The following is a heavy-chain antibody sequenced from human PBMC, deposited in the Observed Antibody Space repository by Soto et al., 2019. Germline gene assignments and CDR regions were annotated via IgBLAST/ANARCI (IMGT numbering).Heavy chain of an antibody. CDR2: IDNSGSIT. CDR1: GFTFSTYA. D-gene: IGHD3-22*01. V-gene: IGHV3-23*05. CDR3: ARDAPPLAYYYDPNWFDP. J-gene: IGHJ5*02. Sequence: GGSLRLSCAASGFTFSTYAMSWVRQAPGKGLEWVSTIDNSGSITYYADSVKGRFTISRDNAKNTLYLQMNSLRDEDTAVYYCARDAPPLAYYYDPNWFDPWGQGTLVTVS.